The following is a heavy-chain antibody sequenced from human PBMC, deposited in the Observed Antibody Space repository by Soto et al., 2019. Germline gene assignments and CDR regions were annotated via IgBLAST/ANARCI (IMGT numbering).Heavy chain of an antibody. CDR1: GYSFTSYW. CDR3: ARVELGEHDYYYGMDA. D-gene: IGHD3-16*01. V-gene: IGHV5-51*01. CDR2: IYPGDSDT. J-gene: IGHJ6*02. Sequence: GESLKISGKGSGYSFTSYWIGWVRQMPGKGLEWMGIIYPGDSDTRYSPSFQGQVTISADKSISTAYLQWSSLKASDTAMYYCARVELGEHDYYYGMDAWGQGTTVTVSS.